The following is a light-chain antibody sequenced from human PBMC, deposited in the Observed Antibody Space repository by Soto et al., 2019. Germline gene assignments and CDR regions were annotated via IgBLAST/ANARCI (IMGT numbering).Light chain of an antibody. Sequence: QSVLTQAASVSGSPGQSIAISCTGTSSDVGAYDSVCWYQQHPGKAPKLIIFGVTNRPSGVSNRFSGHKSGNTASLTISGLQAEDEADYYCSSYTSDSSYVFGTGTKVTVL. J-gene: IGLJ1*01. CDR2: GVT. CDR3: SSYTSDSSYV. CDR1: SSDVGAYDS. V-gene: IGLV2-14*03.